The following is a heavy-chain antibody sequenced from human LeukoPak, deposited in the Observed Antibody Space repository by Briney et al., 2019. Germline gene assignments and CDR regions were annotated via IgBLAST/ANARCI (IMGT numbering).Heavy chain of an antibody. CDR1: GFTLSSYG. CDR3: TTVAAAGLEYFQH. CDR2: IKSKTDGGTT. Sequence: NPGGTLRLSCAASGFTLSSYGMSWVRQAPGKGLEWVGRIKSKTDGGTTDYAAPVKGRFTISRDDSKNTLYLQMNSLKTEDTAVYYCTTVAAAGLEYFQHWGQGTLVTVSS. V-gene: IGHV3-15*01. D-gene: IGHD6-13*01. J-gene: IGHJ1*01.